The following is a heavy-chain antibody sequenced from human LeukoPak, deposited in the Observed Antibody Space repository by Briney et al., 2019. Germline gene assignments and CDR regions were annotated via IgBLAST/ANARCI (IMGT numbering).Heavy chain of an antibody. V-gene: IGHV3-23*01. J-gene: IGHJ5*02. CDR2: ISSGGGT. CDR3: AKDLSSSWYSWFDP. CDR1: GFTFSSYA. D-gene: IGHD6-13*01. Sequence: GGSLRLSCAASGFTFSSYAMNWVRQAPGKGLEWVSAISSGGGTYYADSVKGRFTISRDNSKNTLYLQMNSLRAEDTAVYYCAKDLSSSWYSWFDPWGQGTLVTVSS.